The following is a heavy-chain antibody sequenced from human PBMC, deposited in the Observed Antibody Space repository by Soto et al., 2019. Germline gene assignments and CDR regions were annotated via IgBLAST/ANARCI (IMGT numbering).Heavy chain of an antibody. Sequence: GGSLRLSCAASGFTFSNYAMSWVRQAPGKGLEWVSAISGSGGSTYYADSVKGRFTISRDNSKNTLCLQMNSLRAEDTAVYYCAAGTVLVKIDYWGQGTLVTVSS. CDR3: AAGTVLVKIDY. J-gene: IGHJ4*02. V-gene: IGHV3-23*01. D-gene: IGHD3-3*02. CDR1: GFTFSNYA. CDR2: ISGSGGST.